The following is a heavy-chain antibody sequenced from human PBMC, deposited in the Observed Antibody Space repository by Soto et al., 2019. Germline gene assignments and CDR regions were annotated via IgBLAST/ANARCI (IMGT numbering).Heavy chain of an antibody. Sequence: SETLSLTCAVYGGSFSGYYWSWIRQPPGKGLEWIGEINHSGSTNYNPSLKSRVTISVDTSKNQFSLKLSSVTAADTAVYYCARGDNFMVRGVITYYYYGMDVWGQGTTVTVSS. CDR3: ARGDNFMVRGVITYYYYGMDV. J-gene: IGHJ6*02. D-gene: IGHD3-10*01. CDR2: INHSGST. CDR1: GGSFSGYY. V-gene: IGHV4-34*01.